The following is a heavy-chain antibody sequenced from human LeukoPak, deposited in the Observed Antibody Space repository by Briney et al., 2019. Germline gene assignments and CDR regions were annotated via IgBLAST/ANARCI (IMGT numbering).Heavy chain of an antibody. Sequence: SVKVSCKASGGTFSSYAISWVRQAPGQGLEWMGRIIPILGIANYAQKFQGRVTTTADKSTSTAYMELSSLRSEDTAVYYCATPQYSSSWYYFDYWGQGTLVTVSS. J-gene: IGHJ4*02. CDR2: IIPILGIA. V-gene: IGHV1-69*04. CDR1: GGTFSSYA. CDR3: ATPQYSSSWYYFDY. D-gene: IGHD6-13*01.